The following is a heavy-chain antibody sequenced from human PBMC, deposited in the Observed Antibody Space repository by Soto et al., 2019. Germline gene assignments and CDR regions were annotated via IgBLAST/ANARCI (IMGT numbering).Heavy chain of an antibody. CDR2: INAGNGNT. CDR1: GYTFTSYA. V-gene: IGHV1-3*01. Sequence: ASVKVSCKASGYTFTSYAMHWVRQAPGQRLEWMGWINAGNGNTKYSKKFQGRVTITRDTSASTAYMELSSLRSEDTAVYYCARVRYSSSFYYGMDVWGQGTTVTVSS. D-gene: IGHD6-6*01. J-gene: IGHJ6*02. CDR3: ARVRYSSSFYYGMDV.